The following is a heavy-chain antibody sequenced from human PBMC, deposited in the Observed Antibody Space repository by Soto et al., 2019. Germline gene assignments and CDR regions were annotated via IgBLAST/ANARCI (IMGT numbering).Heavy chain of an antibody. CDR2: IYYSGST. J-gene: IGHJ6*02. CDR1: GGSISSYY. D-gene: IGHD5-12*01. CDR3: AGGWRDYDSGARYYYYYGMDV. Sequence: PSETLSLTCTVSGGSISSYYWNWIRQPPGKGLEWIGYIYYSGSTNYNPSLKSRVTISVDTTKNQFSLKLSSVTAADTAVYYCAGGWRDYDSGARYYYYYGMDVWGQGTTVTVSS. V-gene: IGHV4-59*01.